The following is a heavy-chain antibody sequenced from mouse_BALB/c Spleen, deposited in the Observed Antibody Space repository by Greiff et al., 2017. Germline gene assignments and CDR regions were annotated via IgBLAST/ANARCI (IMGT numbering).Heavy chain of an antibody. CDR3: ARGGLRLRGCYAMDY. Sequence: VQLQQPGAELVKPGASVKLSCKASGYTFTSYWMHWVKQRPGQGLEWIGEIDPSDSYTNYNQKFKGKATLTVDKSSSTAYMQLSSLTSEDSAVYYCARGGLRLRGCYAMDYWGQGTSVTVSS. V-gene: IGHV1-69*02. CDR2: IDPSDSYT. D-gene: IGHD1-2*01. CDR1: GYTFTSYW. J-gene: IGHJ4*01.